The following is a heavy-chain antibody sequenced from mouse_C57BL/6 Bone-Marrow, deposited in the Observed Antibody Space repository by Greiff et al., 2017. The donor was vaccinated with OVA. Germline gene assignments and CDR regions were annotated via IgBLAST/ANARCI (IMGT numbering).Heavy chain of an antibody. J-gene: IGHJ2*01. CDR1: GYTFTSYW. CDR2: IDPSDSYT. D-gene: IGHD2-4*01. CDR3: ARWGLRRKGFDD. V-gene: IGHV1-69*01. Sequence: QVQLQQPGAELVMPGASVKLSCKASGYTFTSYWMHWVKQRPGQGLEWIGEIDPSDSYTNYNQKFKGKSTLTVDKSSSTAYMQLSSLTSEDSAVYYCARWGLRRKGFDDWGQGTTLTVSS.